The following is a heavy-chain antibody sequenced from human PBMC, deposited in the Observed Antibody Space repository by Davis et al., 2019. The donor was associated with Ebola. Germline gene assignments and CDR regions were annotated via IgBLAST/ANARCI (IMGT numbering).Heavy chain of an antibody. V-gene: IGHV4-39*01. J-gene: IGHJ6*02. CDR2: IYYSGST. CDR3: ASRYCSGGSCYQGAGYYYYGMDV. D-gene: IGHD2-15*01. CDR1: GGSISSSSYY. Sequence: PSETLSLTCTVSGGSISSSSYYWGWIRQPPGKGLEWIGSIYYSGSTYYNPSLKSRVTISVDTSKNQFSLKLSSVTAADTAVYYCASRYCSGGSCYQGAGYYYYGMDVWGQGTTVTVSS.